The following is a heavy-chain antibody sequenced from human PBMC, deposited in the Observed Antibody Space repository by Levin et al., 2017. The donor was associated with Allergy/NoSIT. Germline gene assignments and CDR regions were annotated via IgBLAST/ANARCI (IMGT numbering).Heavy chain of an antibody. V-gene: IGHV3-21*01. J-gene: IGHJ3*02. CDR3: ASDGSYDTLDI. D-gene: IGHD6-6*01. CDR1: GFTFSGDT. Sequence: GGSLRLSCAASGFTFSGDTLKWVPQAPGKGLEWVSSISSSSTYIYYADSLKGRFTISRDDAKNSLSLQMNSLRVEDTAVYYCASDGSYDTLDIWGQGTMVTVSS. CDR2: ISSSSTYI.